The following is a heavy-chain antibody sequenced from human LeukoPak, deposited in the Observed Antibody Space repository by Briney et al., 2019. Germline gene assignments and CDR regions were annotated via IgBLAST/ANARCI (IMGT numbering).Heavy chain of an antibody. D-gene: IGHD3-9*01. CDR2: ISYDGGNK. CDR1: GFTFSSYG. V-gene: IGHV3-30*18. J-gene: IGHJ4*02. Sequence: GGSLRLSCAASGFTFSSYGMHWVRQAPGKGLEWVAVISYDGGNKYYADSVKGRFTISRDNSKNTLYLQMNSLRAENTAVYYCAKDPSGSRYFDWAAPDYWGQGTLVTVSS. CDR3: AKDPSGSRYFDWAAPDY.